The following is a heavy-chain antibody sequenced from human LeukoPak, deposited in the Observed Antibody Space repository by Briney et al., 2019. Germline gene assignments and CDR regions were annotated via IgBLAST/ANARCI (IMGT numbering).Heavy chain of an antibody. V-gene: IGHV3-30*02. D-gene: IGHD6-19*01. J-gene: IGHJ6*03. CDR3: AKDCSSGWYNSLYYYYYYMDV. Sequence: GGSLRLSCAASAFTFSSYGMHWVRQAPGKGLEWVAYIQYDRTNEQYAHSVKGRFRISRDNSNNILYLQMDSLRAEDTAVYYCAKDCSSGWYNSLYYYYYYMDVWGKGTTVTVSS. CDR2: IQYDRTNE. CDR1: AFTFSSYG.